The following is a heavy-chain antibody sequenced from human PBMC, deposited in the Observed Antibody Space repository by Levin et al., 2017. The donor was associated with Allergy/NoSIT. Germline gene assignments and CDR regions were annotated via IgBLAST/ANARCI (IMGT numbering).Heavy chain of an antibody. Sequence: GESLKISCAASGFTFSSYAMSWVRQAPGKGLEWVSAISGSGGSTYYADSVKGRFTISRDNSKNTLYLQMNSLRAEDTAVYYCAKCGLQYCSGGSHVPFGYWGQGTLVTVSS. CDR3: AKCGLQYCSGGSHVPFGY. V-gene: IGHV3-23*01. CDR2: ISGSGGST. D-gene: IGHD2-15*01. J-gene: IGHJ4*02. CDR1: GFTFSSYA.